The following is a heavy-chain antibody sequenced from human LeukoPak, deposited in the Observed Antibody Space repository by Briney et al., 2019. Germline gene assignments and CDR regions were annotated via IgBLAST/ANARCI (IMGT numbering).Heavy chain of an antibody. CDR1: GGSFSGYY. CDR3: ASGPFKQYSSWYLPHYYYYMDV. J-gene: IGHJ6*03. CDR2: INHSGST. Sequence: PSETLSLTCAVYGGSFSGYYWSWIRQPPGKGLEWIGEINHSGSTNYNPSLKSRVTISVDTSKNQFSLKLSSVTAADTAVYYCASGPFKQYSSWYLPHYYYYMDVWGKGTTVTVSS. V-gene: IGHV4-34*01. D-gene: IGHD6-13*01.